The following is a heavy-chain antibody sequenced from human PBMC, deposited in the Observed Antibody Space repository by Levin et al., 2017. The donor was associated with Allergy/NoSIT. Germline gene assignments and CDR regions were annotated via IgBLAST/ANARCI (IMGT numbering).Heavy chain of an antibody. CDR2: IVVGSGNT. CDR3: AAVEEYYYDSSGYYPFDY. CDR1: GFTFTSSA. Sequence: SVKVSCKASGFTFTSSAVQWVRQARGQRLEWIGWIVVGSGNTNYAQKFQERVTITRDMSTSTAYMELSSLRSEDTAVYYCAAVEEYYYDSSGYYPFDYWGQGTLVTVSS. D-gene: IGHD3-22*01. V-gene: IGHV1-58*01. J-gene: IGHJ4*02.